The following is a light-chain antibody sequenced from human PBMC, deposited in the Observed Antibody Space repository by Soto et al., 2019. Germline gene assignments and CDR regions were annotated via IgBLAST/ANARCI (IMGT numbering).Light chain of an antibody. J-gene: IGKJ2*01. CDR3: MQALQTPYT. V-gene: IGKV2-28*01. Sequence: EIVMTQSPPSLTVTPGAPASISCSSSQRLLHSNGNIFLDWYLQKPGQSPQLLIYLCFNRASGVPDRVSSSGVGTDFTLKISRVAAEDAGVYYCMQALQTPYTFGQGTKLEIK. CDR2: LCF. CDR1: QRLLHSNGNIF.